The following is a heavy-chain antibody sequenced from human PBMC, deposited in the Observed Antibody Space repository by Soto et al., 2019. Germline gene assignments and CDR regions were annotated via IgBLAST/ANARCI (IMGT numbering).Heavy chain of an antibody. CDR3: ARGQTVRDYYYYGMDV. J-gene: IGHJ6*02. CDR2: IYYSGSS. Sequence: QVQLQESGPGLVKPSQTLSLTCTVSGGSISSGGYYWSWIRQHPGKGLECIGYIYYSGSSYYNPSRKSRVTISVDTSKNQFALKLSAVTAADTAGYYCARGQTVRDYYYYGMDVWGQGTTVTVSS. CDR1: GGSISSGGYY. D-gene: IGHD4-4*01. V-gene: IGHV4-31*03.